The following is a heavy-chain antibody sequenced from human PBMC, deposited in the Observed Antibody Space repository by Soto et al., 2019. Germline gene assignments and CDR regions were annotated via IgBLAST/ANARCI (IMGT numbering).Heavy chain of an antibody. Sequence: VEPLTISCEASGYSFSSYWIVWVRQIPGKGLEWMGIIFPDDSETRYSPSFQGKVSISFDKSITTAYLQWSSLKASDTAMYYCPRRLYGTTGYRYFDFWGQGTLVTVSS. CDR2: IFPDDSET. J-gene: IGHJ4*02. V-gene: IGHV5-51*01. D-gene: IGHD1-1*01. CDR3: PRRLYGTTGYRYFDF. CDR1: GYSFSSYW.